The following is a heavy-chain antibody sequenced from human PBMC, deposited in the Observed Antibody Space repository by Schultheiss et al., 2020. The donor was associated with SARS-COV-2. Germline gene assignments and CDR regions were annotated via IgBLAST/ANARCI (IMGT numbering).Heavy chain of an antibody. J-gene: IGHJ6*02. CDR3: ASDPRGYSYGGY. V-gene: IGHV3-21*01. D-gene: IGHD5-18*01. CDR2: ISSSSSYI. Sequence: GGSLRLSCAASGFTFDDYAMHWVRQAPGKGLEWVSSISSSSSYIYYADSVKGRFTISRYNAKNSLYLQMNSLRAEDTAVYYCASDPRGYSYGGYWGQGTTVTVSS. CDR1: GFTFDDYA.